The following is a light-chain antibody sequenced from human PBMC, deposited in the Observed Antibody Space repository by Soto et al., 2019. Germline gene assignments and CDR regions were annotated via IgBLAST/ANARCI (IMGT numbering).Light chain of an antibody. CDR2: GAS. CDR1: QRVSNN. CDR3: QQYDNWPPVT. V-gene: IGKV3-15*01. Sequence: EIVMTQSPVTLSVSPGERVTHSCRASQRVSNNLAWYQQKSVQSPRLLIYGASTRVTGIPARFSGSGSGTEFTLIICSLQSEDFAIYYCQQYDNWPPVTFGQGTRLEIK. J-gene: IGKJ5*01.